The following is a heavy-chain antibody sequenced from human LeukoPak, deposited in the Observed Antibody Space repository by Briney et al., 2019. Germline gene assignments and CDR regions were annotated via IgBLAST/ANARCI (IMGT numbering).Heavy chain of an antibody. CDR3: ASATYYYGSGSYYMDYGMDV. CDR1: GFTFSSYG. CDR2: IRYDGSNK. D-gene: IGHD3-10*01. J-gene: IGHJ6*02. Sequence: PGGSLRLSCAASGFTFSSYGMHWVRQAPGKGLEWVAFIRYDGSNKYYADSVKGRFTISRDNSKNALYLQMNSLRAEDTAVYYCASATYYYGSGSYYMDYGMDVWGQGTTVTVSS. V-gene: IGHV3-30*02.